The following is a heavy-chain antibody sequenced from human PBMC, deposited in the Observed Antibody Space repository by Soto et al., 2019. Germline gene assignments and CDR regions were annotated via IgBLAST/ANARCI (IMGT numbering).Heavy chain of an antibody. J-gene: IGHJ5*02. V-gene: IGHV1-58*01. Sequence: SVKVSCKASGFTFISSAVQWVRQARGQRLEWIGWIVVGSGNTKYSPKFQGRVTITRDTSASTAYMELSSLRSEDTAVYYCVRRHVSATGIDWFDPWGQGTLVTVSS. CDR3: VRRHVSATGIDWFDP. D-gene: IGHD6-13*01. CDR2: IVVGSGNT. CDR1: GFTFISSA.